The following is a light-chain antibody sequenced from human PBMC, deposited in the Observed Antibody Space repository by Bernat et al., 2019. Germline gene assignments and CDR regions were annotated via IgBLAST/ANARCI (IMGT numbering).Light chain of an antibody. Sequence: SYELTQPPSVSVSPGQTARITCSGDSLPSQYICWYQQKPGQAPLLVIYKDTERPSGIPERFSASTSGTTVTLIISGVQAEDEADYYGLSSDSGGTWVFGGGTKLTVV. CDR2: KDT. V-gene: IGLV3-25*03. CDR3: LSSDSGGTWV. CDR1: SLPSQY. J-gene: IGLJ3*02.